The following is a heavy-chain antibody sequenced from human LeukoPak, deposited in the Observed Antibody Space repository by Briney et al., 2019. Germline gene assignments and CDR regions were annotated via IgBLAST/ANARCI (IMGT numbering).Heavy chain of an antibody. CDR2: ISTYNADT. D-gene: IGHD3-9*01. J-gene: IGHJ4*02. V-gene: IGHV1-18*01. CDR3: ARDPGQYYDILTGYYTPYYFDY. Sequence: ASVKVSCKASGYTFTSYGISWVRQAPGQGLEWMGWISTYNADTDYAQKFRGRVTMTTETSTSTAYMELRSLTSDDTAVYYCARDPGQYYDILTGYYTPYYFDYWGQGTLVTVSS. CDR1: GYTFTSYG.